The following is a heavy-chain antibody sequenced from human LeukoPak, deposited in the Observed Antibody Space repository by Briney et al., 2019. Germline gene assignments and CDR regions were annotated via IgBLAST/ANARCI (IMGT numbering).Heavy chain of an antibody. Sequence: SETLSLTCTVSGGSLSSYYWSWIRQPPGKGLEWIGYIYYSGSTNYNPSLKSRVTISVETSKNQSSPKLSSVTAAESAVYYWAGTYGSGSYFADYYYYGMDVWGQGTTVTVSS. CDR3: AGTYGSGSYFADYYYYGMDV. CDR2: IYYSGST. CDR1: GGSLSSYY. V-gene: IGHV4-59*01. J-gene: IGHJ6*02. D-gene: IGHD3-10*01.